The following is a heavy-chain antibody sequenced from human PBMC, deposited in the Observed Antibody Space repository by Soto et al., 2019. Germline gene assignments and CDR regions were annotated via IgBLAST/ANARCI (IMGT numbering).Heavy chain of an antibody. Sequence: GGSLRLSCAASGFTFSSYAMSWVRQAPGKGLEWVSAISGSGGSTYYADSVKGRFTISRDNSKNTLYLQMNSLRAEDTAVYYCATTPYYDYIWGSYLNDRPPWGQGTLVTVSS. V-gene: IGHV3-23*01. D-gene: IGHD3-16*02. CDR1: GFTFSSYA. CDR3: ATTPYYDYIWGSYLNDRPP. CDR2: ISGSGGST. J-gene: IGHJ5*02.